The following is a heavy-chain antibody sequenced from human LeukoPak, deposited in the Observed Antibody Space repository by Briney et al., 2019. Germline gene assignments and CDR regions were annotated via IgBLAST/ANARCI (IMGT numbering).Heavy chain of an antibody. D-gene: IGHD2-15*01. CDR1: GGSISSYY. CDR2: IYYGGST. J-gene: IGHJ4*02. Sequence: SETLSLTCTVSGGSISSYYWSWIRQPPGKGLEWIGYIYYGGSTNYNPSLKSRVTISVDTSKNQFSLKLSSVTAADTAVYYCARIHRYCSGGACYVLDNWGQGTLVAVSS. V-gene: IGHV4-59*01. CDR3: ARIHRYCSGGACYVLDN.